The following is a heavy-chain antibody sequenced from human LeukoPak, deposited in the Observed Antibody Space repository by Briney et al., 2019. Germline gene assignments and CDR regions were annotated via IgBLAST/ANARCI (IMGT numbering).Heavy chain of an antibody. CDR3: ARALSYYDYVWGSYRWDYYYMDV. CDR1: GYTFTGYY. Sequence: ASVKVSCKASGYTFTGYYMHWVRPAPGQGLEWMGWINPNSGGTNYAQKFQGRVTMTRYTSISTAYMELSRLRSDDTAVYYCARALSYYDYVWGSYRWDYYYMDVWGKGTTVTVS. D-gene: IGHD3-16*02. CDR2: INPNSGGT. J-gene: IGHJ6*03. V-gene: IGHV1-2*02.